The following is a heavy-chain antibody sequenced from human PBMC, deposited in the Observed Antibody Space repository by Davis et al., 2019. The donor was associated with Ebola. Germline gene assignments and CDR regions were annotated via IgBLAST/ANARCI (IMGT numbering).Heavy chain of an antibody. J-gene: IGHJ4*02. CDR1: GFTFSSYG. Sequence: PGGSLRLSCAVSGFTFSSYGMHWVRQAPGKGLEWVAVISYDGSNKYYADSVKGRFTISRDNSKNTLYLQMNSLRAEDTAVYYCARDLAAVAGDYFDYWGQGTLVTVSS. CDR3: ARDLAAVAGDYFDY. CDR2: ISYDGSNK. D-gene: IGHD6-19*01. V-gene: IGHV3-30*03.